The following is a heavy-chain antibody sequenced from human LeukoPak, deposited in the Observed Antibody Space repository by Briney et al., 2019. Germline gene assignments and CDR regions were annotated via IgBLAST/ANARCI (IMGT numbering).Heavy chain of an antibody. CDR3: AKDPGLRGYSYGYFDY. Sequence: GGSLRLSCAASGFTFSSYAMSWVRQAPGKGLEWVSAISGSGGSTYYADSVKGRFTISRDNSKNTLYLQMNSLRAEDTAVYYCAKDPGLRGYSYGYFDYWGQGTLVTVSS. D-gene: IGHD5-18*01. CDR1: GFTFSSYA. CDR2: ISGSGGST. V-gene: IGHV3-23*01. J-gene: IGHJ4*02.